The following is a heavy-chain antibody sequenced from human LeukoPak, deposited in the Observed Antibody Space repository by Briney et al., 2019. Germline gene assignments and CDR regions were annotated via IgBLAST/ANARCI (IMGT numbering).Heavy chain of an antibody. CDR2: VSYDGSNK. V-gene: IGHV3-30*04. D-gene: IGHD3-10*01. J-gene: IGHJ4*02. CDR1: GFTLSSYA. Sequence: GRSLRLSCAASGFTLSSYAIHWVRQAPGKGLEWVAVVSYDGSNKYNADSVLGRFTISRDNSKNTLYLQMNSLRPEDTAVYCCARGEGLGMVREKYFDYWGQGTLVAVSS. CDR3: ARGEGLGMVREKYFDY.